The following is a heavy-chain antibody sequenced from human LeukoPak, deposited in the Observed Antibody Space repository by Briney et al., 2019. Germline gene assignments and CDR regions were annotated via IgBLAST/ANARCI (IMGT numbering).Heavy chain of an antibody. D-gene: IGHD4/OR15-4a*01. CDR3: ARGNSPMVGRYYLEL. Sequence: GGSLRLSCAASGFSVVSYYMTWVRQAPGKGLEWVSVIYSGGAAFYTDSVKGRFTISRDGSKKTVYLQMNSLRAEDTAVYYCARGNSPMVGRYYLELWGQGTLVTVSS. V-gene: IGHV3-53*01. CDR1: GFSVVSYY. CDR2: IYSGGAA. J-gene: IGHJ4*02.